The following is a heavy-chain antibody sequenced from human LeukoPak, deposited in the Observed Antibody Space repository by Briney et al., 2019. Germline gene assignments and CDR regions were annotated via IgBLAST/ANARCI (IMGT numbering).Heavy chain of an antibody. CDR3: AREHDSPHAFDI. CDR2: INAGNGNT. V-gene: IGHV1-3*01. D-gene: IGHD2-15*01. Sequence: GASVKVSCKASGYTFTSYAMHWLRQAPGQRLEWMGWINAGNGNTKYSQKFQGRVTIARDTSASTAYMELSSLRSEDTAVYYCAREHDSPHAFDIWGQGTMVTVSS. J-gene: IGHJ3*02. CDR1: GYTFTSYA.